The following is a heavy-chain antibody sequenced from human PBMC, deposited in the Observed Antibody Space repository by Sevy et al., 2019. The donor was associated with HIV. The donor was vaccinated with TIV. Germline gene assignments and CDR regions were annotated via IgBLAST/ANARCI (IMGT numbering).Heavy chain of an antibody. V-gene: IGHV3-7*01. CDR1: GFTFSSYW. D-gene: IGHD3-3*01. J-gene: IGHJ6*02. CDR3: ARDVGEGGDYYGMDV. CDR2: IKQDGSEN. Sequence: GGSLRLSCAASGFTFSSYWMSWVRQAPGKGLEWVANIKQDGSENYYVDSVKGRFTISRDNAKNSLYLQMNSVRAEDTAVYYCARDVGEGGDYYGMDVWGQGTTVTVSS.